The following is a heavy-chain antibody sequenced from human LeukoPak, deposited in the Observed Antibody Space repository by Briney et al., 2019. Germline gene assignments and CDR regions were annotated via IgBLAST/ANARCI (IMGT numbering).Heavy chain of an antibody. J-gene: IGHJ4*02. D-gene: IGHD2-15*01. CDR2: IYTSGST. V-gene: IGHV4-4*07. CDR1: GGSISSYY. CDR3: ARVSEPGRCSRGSCSFDY. Sequence: ASETLSLTCTVSGGSISSYYWSWIRQPAGKGLEWIGRIYTSGSTNYNPSLKSRVTMSVDTSKNQFSLKLSSVTAADTAVYYCARVSEPGRCSRGSCSFDYWGQGTLVTVSS.